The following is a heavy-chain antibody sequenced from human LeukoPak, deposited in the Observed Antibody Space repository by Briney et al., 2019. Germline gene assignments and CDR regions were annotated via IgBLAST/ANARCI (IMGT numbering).Heavy chain of an antibody. CDR2: ISSSSSTI. Sequence: GGSLRLSCAAFGFTLSNYTMNWVRQAPGKGLEWVSLISSSSSTIYYADSVKGRFTISRDNAKNLLYLQMNSLRAEDTAMYYCARGGGDFWSGYSPLDYWGQGTLVTVSS. J-gene: IGHJ4*02. CDR3: ARGGGDFWSGYSPLDY. CDR1: GFTLSNYT. D-gene: IGHD3-3*01. V-gene: IGHV3-48*01.